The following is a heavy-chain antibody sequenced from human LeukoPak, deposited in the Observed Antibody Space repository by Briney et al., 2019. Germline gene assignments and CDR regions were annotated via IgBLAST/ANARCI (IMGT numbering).Heavy chain of an antibody. Sequence: SETLSLTCTVSGDSISNRNYYWGWIRQPPGKGLEWIGTIYYSGSTYYSPSLEDRVTVSVATSKNQFSLRLRSVTAADTAVYYCARHNTYYDSSPVFDSWGQGTLVTVSS. CDR2: IYYSGST. J-gene: IGHJ4*02. CDR1: GDSISNRNYY. V-gene: IGHV4-39*01. D-gene: IGHD3-22*01. CDR3: ARHNTYYDSSPVFDS.